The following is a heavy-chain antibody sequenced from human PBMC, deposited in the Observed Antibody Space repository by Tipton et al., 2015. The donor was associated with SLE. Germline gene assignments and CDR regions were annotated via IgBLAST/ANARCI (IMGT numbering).Heavy chain of an antibody. CDR3: ARRLTRYSGYDYFDY. D-gene: IGHD5-12*01. V-gene: IGHV4-38-2*02. CDR1: DDSVSSAYY. Sequence: TLSLTCIVSDDSVSSAYYWAWTRQPPGKGLQWIACIYRTGTTYVNPSLKSRVSMSMDTSNNRFSLTMTSLTAADTAVYYCARRLTRYSGYDYFDYWGQGTLVTVSS. J-gene: IGHJ4*02. CDR2: IYRTGTT.